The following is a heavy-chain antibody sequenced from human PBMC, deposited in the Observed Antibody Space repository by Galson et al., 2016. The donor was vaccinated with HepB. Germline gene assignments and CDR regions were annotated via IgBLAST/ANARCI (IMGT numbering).Heavy chain of an antibody. D-gene: IGHD3-10*01. CDR3: AGGLVQYYCNSGSRKRDYYYGLDV. V-gene: IGHV4-59*01. Sequence: SWIRQAPGKGLEWIGYIFYSGSTNYNPSLKSRVTISVDTSKNQFSLKLSSVTAADTAVYYCAGGLVQYYCNSGSRKRDYYYGLDVWGQGTTVTVSS. CDR2: IFYSGST. J-gene: IGHJ6*02.